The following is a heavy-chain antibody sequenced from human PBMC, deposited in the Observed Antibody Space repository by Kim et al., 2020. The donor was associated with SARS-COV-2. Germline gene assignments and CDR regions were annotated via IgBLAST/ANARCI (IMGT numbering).Heavy chain of an antibody. Sequence: SETLSLTCTVSGGSISSSSYYWGWIRQPPGKGLEWIGSIYYSGSTYYNPSLKSRVTISVDTSKNQFSLKLSSVTAADTAVYYCARDSSGFLFFWGQGTLVTVSS. CDR2: IYYSGST. CDR1: GGSISSSSYY. D-gene: IGHD3-22*01. J-gene: IGHJ4*02. CDR3: ARDSSGFLFF. V-gene: IGHV4-39*07.